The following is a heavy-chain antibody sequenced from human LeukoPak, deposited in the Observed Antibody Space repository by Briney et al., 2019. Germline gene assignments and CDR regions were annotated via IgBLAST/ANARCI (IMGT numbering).Heavy chain of an antibody. V-gene: IGHV3-21*01. Sequence: PGGSLRLSCAASGFTFSSYSMNWVHQAPGKGLEWVSSISSSSSYIYYADSVKGRFTISRDNAKNSLYLQMNSLRAEDTAVYYCARDELLLLDYWGQGTLVTVSS. J-gene: IGHJ4*02. CDR1: GFTFSSYS. D-gene: IGHD2-15*01. CDR2: ISSSSSYI. CDR3: ARDELLLLDY.